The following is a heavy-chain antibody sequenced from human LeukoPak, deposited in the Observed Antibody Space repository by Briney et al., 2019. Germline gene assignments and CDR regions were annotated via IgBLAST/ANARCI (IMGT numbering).Heavy chain of an antibody. J-gene: IGHJ5*02. CDR1: GYTFTSYD. D-gene: IGHD1-1*01. Sequence: GASVKVSCKASGYTFTSYDINWVRQATGQGLEWMGWMNPNSGNTGYAQKFQGRVTMTRNTSISTAYMELSSLRSEDTAVYYCARVRGTTGTTFGWFDPWGQGTLVTVSS. V-gene: IGHV1-8*01. CDR3: ARVRGTTGTTFGWFDP. CDR2: MNPNSGNT.